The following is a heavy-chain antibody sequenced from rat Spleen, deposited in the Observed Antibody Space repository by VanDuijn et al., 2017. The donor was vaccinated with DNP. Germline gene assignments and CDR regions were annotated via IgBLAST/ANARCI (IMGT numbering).Heavy chain of an antibody. J-gene: IGHJ2*01. CDR2: FSTIGDDT. CDR3: ATVLTDY. Sequence: EVQVIESGGGFVQPGGSMKLSCEASGFTFRSFPMAWVRQAPTKGLEWVATFSTIGDDTFYRDSVKGRFTISRDNAKSTLYLQMNSLRSEDTATYYCATVLTDYWGQGVMVTVSS. CDR1: GFTFRSFP. D-gene: IGHD2-5*01. V-gene: IGHV5-46*01.